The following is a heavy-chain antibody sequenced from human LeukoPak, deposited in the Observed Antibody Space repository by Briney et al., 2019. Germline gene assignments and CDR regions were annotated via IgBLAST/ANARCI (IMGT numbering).Heavy chain of an antibody. J-gene: IGHJ4*02. Sequence: ASVKVSCKASGYTFTSYGISWVRQAPGQGLEWMGWISAYNGNTNYAQKLQGRVTMTTDTSTSTAYMELRSLRSDDTAVYYCERDLGTGYSYGYFDYWGQGTLVTVSS. CDR1: GYTFTSYG. CDR2: ISAYNGNT. D-gene: IGHD5-18*01. V-gene: IGHV1-18*01. CDR3: ERDLGTGYSYGYFDY.